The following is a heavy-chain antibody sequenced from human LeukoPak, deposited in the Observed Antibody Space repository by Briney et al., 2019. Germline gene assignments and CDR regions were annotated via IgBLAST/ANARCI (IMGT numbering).Heavy chain of an antibody. CDR3: ARGSWRASLSRRSGSDPVGFDY. V-gene: IGHV4-34*01. Sequence: PETLCLTCAVYGGSFSGYYWSWIRQPPGKGLEWIWEINHSGSTNYNTSLKSRVTTSVSTSENQFSLKLSSVTAADTAVYYCARGSWRASLSRRSGSDPVGFDYWGQGTLVTVSS. D-gene: IGHD5-12*01. CDR2: INHSGST. J-gene: IGHJ4*02. CDR1: GGSFSGYY.